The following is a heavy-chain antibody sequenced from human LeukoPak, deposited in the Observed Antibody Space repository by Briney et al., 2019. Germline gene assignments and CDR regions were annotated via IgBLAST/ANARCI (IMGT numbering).Heavy chain of an antibody. CDR2: IDWNDDK. CDR3: ARETSDYSSSWYGYYFDY. CDR1: GFSLSTSGMR. J-gene: IGHJ4*02. D-gene: IGHD6-13*01. Sequence: SGPALVKPTQTLTLTCTFSGFSLSTSGMRVSWIRQPPGKALEWLARIDWNDDKFYSTSLKTRLTISKDTSKNQVVLTMTNMDPVDTATYFSARETSDYSSSWYGYYFDYWGQGTLVTVSS. V-gene: IGHV2-70*04.